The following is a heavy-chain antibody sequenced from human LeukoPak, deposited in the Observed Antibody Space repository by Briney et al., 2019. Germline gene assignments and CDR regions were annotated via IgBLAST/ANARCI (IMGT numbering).Heavy chain of an antibody. CDR2: TGTLLDT. J-gene: IGHJ4*02. V-gene: IGHV3-13*01. D-gene: IGHD3-22*01. CDR3: VRGRNNNYYDDSGYSPY. Sequence: PGGSLRLSCAASGFTFSSFDMHWVRQAPGKGLEWVSGTGTLLDTDYPDSLKGRFTISRENAKNSVFLQMNNVRAGDTAVYYCVRGRNNNYYDDSGYSPYWGQGTLVTVSS. CDR1: GFTFSSFD.